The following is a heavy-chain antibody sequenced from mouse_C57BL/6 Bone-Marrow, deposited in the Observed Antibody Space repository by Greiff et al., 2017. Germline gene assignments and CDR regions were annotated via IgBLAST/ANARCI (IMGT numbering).Heavy chain of an antibody. CDR2: IHPNSGST. Sequence: QVQLQQPGAELVKPGASVKLSCKASGYTFTSYWMHWVKQRPGQGLEWIGMIHPNSGSTNYNEKFKGKATLTADKSSSTAYMELRSLTSEDSAVXFCARCPYFYAIDYWGQGTSVTVSS. CDR1: GYTFTSYW. V-gene: IGHV1-64*01. D-gene: IGHD2-10*01. J-gene: IGHJ4*01. CDR3: ARCPYFYAIDY.